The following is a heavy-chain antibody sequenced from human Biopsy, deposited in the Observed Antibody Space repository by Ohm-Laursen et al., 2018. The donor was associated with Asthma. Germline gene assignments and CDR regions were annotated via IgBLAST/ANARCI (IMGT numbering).Heavy chain of an antibody. V-gene: IGHV3-30-3*01. CDR3: ARFVQAEEWVF. CDR2: ISYDGSSI. D-gene: IGHD3-3*01. Sequence: SSLRLSCAASRFTYEMHCVHQAPGMGLEWVAVISYDGSSIYYSDSVKARFTISRDNSKNSLYLQMHSLRAEDTAVYLCARFVQAEEWVFWGQGTRVTVSP. CDR1: RFTYE. J-gene: IGHJ4*02.